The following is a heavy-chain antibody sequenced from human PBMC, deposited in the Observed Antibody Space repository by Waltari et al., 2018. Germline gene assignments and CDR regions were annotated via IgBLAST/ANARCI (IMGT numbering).Heavy chain of an antibody. D-gene: IGHD2-15*01. Sequence: GWSWVRQSPGKGLEWIGQVQRSGRANYNPSFASRVTVSVDTSTNQFSLKMTSATAADTAVYFCARDRGRGIYLDSWGQGILVTVSP. V-gene: IGHV4-4*01. CDR3: ARDRGRGIYLDS. CDR1: G. CDR2: VQRSGRA. J-gene: IGHJ4*02.